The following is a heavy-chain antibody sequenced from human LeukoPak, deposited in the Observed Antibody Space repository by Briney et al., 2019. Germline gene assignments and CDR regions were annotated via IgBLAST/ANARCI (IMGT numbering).Heavy chain of an antibody. CDR2: IKQDGSEK. CDR1: GFTFSSYW. Sequence: GGSLRLSCAASGFTFSSYWMSWVRQAPGKGLEWVANIKQDGSEKHYVDSAKGRFTISRDNAKNSLYLQMNSLRAEDTAVYYCARGCSGGSCYKSKFAPWAKETLVTVSS. CDR3: ARGCSGGSCYKSKFAP. J-gene: IGHJ5*02. D-gene: IGHD2-15*01. V-gene: IGHV3-7*01.